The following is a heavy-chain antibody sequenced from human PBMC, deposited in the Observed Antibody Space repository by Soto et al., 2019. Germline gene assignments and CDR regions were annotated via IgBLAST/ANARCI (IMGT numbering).Heavy chain of an antibody. CDR1: GFTFSDYY. D-gene: IGHD1-1*01. CDR3: ARSGDNYNRLDY. CDR2: SSNSGTFS. V-gene: IGHV3-11*06. J-gene: IGHJ4*02. Sequence: LRLSCEGSGFTFSDYYISWIRQAPGKGLEWISYSSNSGTFSRYADSVKGRFSISGDNTKNLLYLQMNSLRAEDTAVYYCARSGDNYNRLDYWGQGTPVTSPQ.